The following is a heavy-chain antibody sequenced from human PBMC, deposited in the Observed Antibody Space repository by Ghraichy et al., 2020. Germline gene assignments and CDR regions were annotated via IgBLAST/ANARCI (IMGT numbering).Heavy chain of an antibody. CDR1: GYTFTSYG. V-gene: IGHV1-18*04. D-gene: IGHD3-3*01. Sequence: ASVKVSCKASGYTFTSYGISWVRQAPGQGLEWMGWISAYNGNTNYAQKLQGRVTMTTDTSTSTAYMELRSLRSDDTAVYYCARTCDFWSGYRLTYQYYGMDVWGQGTTVTVSS. J-gene: IGHJ6*02. CDR3: ARTCDFWSGYRLTYQYYGMDV. CDR2: ISAYNGNT.